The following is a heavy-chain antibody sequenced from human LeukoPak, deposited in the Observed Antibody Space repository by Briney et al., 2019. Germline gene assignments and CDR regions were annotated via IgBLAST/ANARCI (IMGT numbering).Heavy chain of an antibody. D-gene: IGHD3-9*01. V-gene: IGHV1-18*01. CDR3: ARAIRYDRFTAFDS. J-gene: IGHJ4*02. CDR2: IGAFNDHT. Sequence: ASVKVSCKASGYKLNRYGISWVRQAPGQGLRWMGWIGAFNDHTNYAQNFQGRVTMTTDTSTSTAYMELKSLTSHDTAIYYCARAIRYDRFTAFDSWGQGTLVTVSS. CDR1: GYKLNRYG.